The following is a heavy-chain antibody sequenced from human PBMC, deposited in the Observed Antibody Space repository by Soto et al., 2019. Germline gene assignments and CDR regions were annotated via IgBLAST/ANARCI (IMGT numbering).Heavy chain of an antibody. J-gene: IGHJ4*02. CDR1: GGTFSSYA. CDR3: ASREYYDFWSGYYTPDY. V-gene: IGHV1-69*06. CDR2: IIPIFGTA. D-gene: IGHD3-3*01. Sequence: QVQLVQSGAEVKKPGSSVKVSYKASGGTFSSYAISWVRQAPGQGLEWMGGIIPIFGTANYAQKFQGRVTITADKSTSTAYMELSSLRSEDTAVYYCASREYYDFWSGYYTPDYWGQGTLVTVSS.